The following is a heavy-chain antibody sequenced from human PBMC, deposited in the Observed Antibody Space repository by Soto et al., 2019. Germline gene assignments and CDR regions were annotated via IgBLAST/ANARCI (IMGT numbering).Heavy chain of an antibody. J-gene: IGHJ5*02. D-gene: IGHD2-8*01. V-gene: IGHV3-48*02. CDR2: ISFSSTTI. CDR1: GFAFSTYS. Sequence: GVTLRRSCAASGFAFSTYSMNWGRQAPGKGLEWLSYISFSSTTIFYADSGRGRFTISRDNAKNSLYLQMNTLRDEDTAVYYCARDNGMAGSFDPWGQGTLVTVSS. CDR3: ARDNGMAGSFDP.